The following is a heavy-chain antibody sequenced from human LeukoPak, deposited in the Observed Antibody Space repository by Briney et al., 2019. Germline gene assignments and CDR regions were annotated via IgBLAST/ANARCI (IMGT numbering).Heavy chain of an antibody. CDR3: ARTSPTSHFDF. J-gene: IGHJ4*02. Sequence: GGSLRLSCVASGFPLTTYWMHWVRQAPGKGLVWVSRINGDGSNSNYADSVKGRFTISRDNARNTLYLQMNGLRAEDTALYYCARTSPTSHFDFWGQGTLVTVSS. D-gene: IGHD3-16*01. CDR1: GFPLTTYW. V-gene: IGHV3-74*01. CDR2: INGDGSNS.